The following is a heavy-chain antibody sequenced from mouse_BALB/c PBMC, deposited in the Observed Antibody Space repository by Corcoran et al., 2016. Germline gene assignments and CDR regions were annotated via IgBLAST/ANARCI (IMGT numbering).Heavy chain of an antibody. J-gene: IGHJ2*01. CDR2: IDPANGNT. D-gene: IGHD2-14*01. Sequence: EVQLQQSGAELVKPGASVKLSCTASGFNIKDTYMHWVKQRPEQGLEWIGRIDPANGNTKYDPKFQGKATITADTSSNTAYLQLSSLTSEDTADYYCARSLYYRSIDYWGQGTTLTVSS. CDR3: ARSLYYRSIDY. V-gene: IGHV14-3*02. CDR1: GFNIKDTY.